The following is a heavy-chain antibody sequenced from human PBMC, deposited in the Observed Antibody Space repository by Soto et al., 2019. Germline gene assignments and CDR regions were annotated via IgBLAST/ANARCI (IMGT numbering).Heavy chain of an antibody. Sequence: EVQLVESGGGLVKPGGSLRLSCAASGFTFSSYSMNWVRQAPGKGLGWVSSISSSSSYIYYADSVKGRFTISRDNAKNSLYLQMNSLRAEDTAVYYCARVYQGNYYYYYMDVWGKGTTVTVSS. CDR3: ARVYQGNYYYYYMDV. CDR2: ISSSSSYI. J-gene: IGHJ6*03. V-gene: IGHV3-21*01. D-gene: IGHD2-2*01. CDR1: GFTFSSYS.